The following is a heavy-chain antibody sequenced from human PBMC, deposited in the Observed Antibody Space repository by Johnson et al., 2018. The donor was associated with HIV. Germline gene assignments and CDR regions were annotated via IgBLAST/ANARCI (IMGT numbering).Heavy chain of an antibody. J-gene: IGHJ3*02. D-gene: IGHD1-26*01. CDR2: ISSSGNTI. Sequence: QVQLVESGGGLIQPGRSLRLSCAASRFTFSDYYMTWIRQAPGKGLEWVSYISSSGNTIYYADSVKGRFTISRDNSKNTLYLQMNSLRAEDTAVYYCARGSGSYGDAFDIWGRGTMVTVSS. V-gene: IGHV3-11*04. CDR3: ARGSGSYGDAFDI. CDR1: RFTFSDYY.